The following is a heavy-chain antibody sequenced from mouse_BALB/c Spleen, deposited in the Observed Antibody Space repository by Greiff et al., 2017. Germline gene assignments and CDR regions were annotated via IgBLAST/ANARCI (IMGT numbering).Heavy chain of an antibody. CDR3: ARCTTVVATAWFAY. V-gene: IGHV14-1*02. Sequence: VQLQQSGAELVRPGALVKLSCKASGFNIKDYYMHWVKQRPEQGLEWIGWIDPENGNTIYDPKFQGKASITADTSSNTAYLQLSSLTSEDTAVYYCARCTTVVATAWFAYWGQGTLVTVSA. CDR2: IDPENGNT. CDR1: GFNIKDYY. J-gene: IGHJ3*01. D-gene: IGHD1-1*01.